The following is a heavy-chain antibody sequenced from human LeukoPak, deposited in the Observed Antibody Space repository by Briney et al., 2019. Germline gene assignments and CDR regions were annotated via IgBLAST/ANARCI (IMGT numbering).Heavy chain of an antibody. J-gene: IGHJ4*02. CDR3: AKEGLAAYDSSGYYPD. CDR1: GFTFSSYA. Sequence: PGGSLRLSCAASGFTFSSYAMSWVRQAPGKGLEWVSAISGSGGSTYYADSVKGRFTISRDNSKNTLYLQMNSLRAEDTAVYYCAKEGLAAYDSSGYYPDWGQGTLVTVSS. D-gene: IGHD3-22*01. V-gene: IGHV3-23*01. CDR2: ISGSGGST.